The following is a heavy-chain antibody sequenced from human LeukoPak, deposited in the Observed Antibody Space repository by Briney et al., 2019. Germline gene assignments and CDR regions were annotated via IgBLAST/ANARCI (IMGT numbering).Heavy chain of an antibody. CDR3: AREWAYYYGSGSYSNYFDY. D-gene: IGHD3-10*01. CDR1: GFTFSSYA. Sequence: PGGSLRLSCAASGFTFSSYAMHWVRQAPGKGLGWVAVISYDGSNKYYADSVKGRFTISRDNSKNTLYLQMNSLRAEDTAVYYCAREWAYYYGSGSYSNYFDYWGQGTLVTVSS. V-gene: IGHV3-30-3*01. J-gene: IGHJ4*02. CDR2: ISYDGSNK.